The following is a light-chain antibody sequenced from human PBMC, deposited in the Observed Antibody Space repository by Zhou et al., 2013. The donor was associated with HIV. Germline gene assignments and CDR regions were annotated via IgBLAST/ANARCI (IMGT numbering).Light chain of an antibody. CDR2: GAS. CDR1: QSVSSSY. Sequence: EIVLTQSPGTLSLSPGERATLSCRASQSVSSSYLAWYQQKPGQAPRLLIYGASSRATGIPDRFTGSGSGTDFTLTISTMQSEDFAVYYCQQYITWPLTFGGGTKVEIK. CDR3: QQYITWPLT. J-gene: IGKJ4*01. V-gene: IGKV3-20*01.